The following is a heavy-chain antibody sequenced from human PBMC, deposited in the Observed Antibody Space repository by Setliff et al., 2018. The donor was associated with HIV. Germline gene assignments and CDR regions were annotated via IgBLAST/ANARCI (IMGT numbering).Heavy chain of an antibody. J-gene: IGHJ6*03. Sequence: SETLSLTCYVTDDPISSYYWSWIRLPAGKGLEWVGRIYASGNTNYNPSLQSRVTILIDPSKNQFSLRLSSVTAADTAIYYCVGIYADYSYYLDVWGKGTTVTVSS. CDR1: DDPISSYY. D-gene: IGHD3-16*01. V-gene: IGHV4-4*07. CDR3: VGIYADYSYYLDV. CDR2: IYASGNT.